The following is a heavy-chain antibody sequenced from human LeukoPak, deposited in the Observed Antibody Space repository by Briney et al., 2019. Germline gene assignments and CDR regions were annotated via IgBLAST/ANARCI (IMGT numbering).Heavy chain of an antibody. CDR3: AKLSVGANDY. V-gene: IGHV3-23*01. Sequence: GGSLRLSCAASGFTFTNYAMTWVRQAPGKGLEWVSAISGSGGSTYYADSVKGRFTISRDNSKNTLYLQMNSLRAEDTAVYYCAKLSVGANDYWGQGTLVIVSS. J-gene: IGHJ4*02. CDR2: ISGSGGST. CDR1: GFTFTNYA. D-gene: IGHD1-26*01.